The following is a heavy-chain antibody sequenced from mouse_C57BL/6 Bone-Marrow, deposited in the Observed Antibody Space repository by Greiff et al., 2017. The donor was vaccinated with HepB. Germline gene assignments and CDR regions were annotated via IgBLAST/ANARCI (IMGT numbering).Heavy chain of an antibody. V-gene: IGHV3-6*01. CDR3: AREGYFDV. CDR2: ISYDGSN. Sequence: EVKLQESGPGLVKPSQSLSLTCSVPGYSITSGYYWNWIRQFPGNKLEWMGYISYDGSNNYNPSLKNRISITRDTSKNQFFLKLNSVTTEDTATYYCAREGYFDVWGTGTTVTVSS. J-gene: IGHJ1*03. CDR1: GYSITSGYY.